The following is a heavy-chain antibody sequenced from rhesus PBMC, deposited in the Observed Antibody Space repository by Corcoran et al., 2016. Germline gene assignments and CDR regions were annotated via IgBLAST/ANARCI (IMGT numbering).Heavy chain of an antibody. CDR2: IGGSRGST. Sequence: QVQLQESGPGLVKPSETLSLTCAVSGGSISSSNWWSWIRQPPGQGLEWIGNIGGSRGSTNYNPSLKRRVTSSKDTSKNQFSLKLSSVTAADTAVYYCARQILLWNWYFDLWGPGTPITISS. CDR1: GGSISSSNW. D-gene: IGHD2-27*01. CDR3: ARQILLWNWYFDL. V-gene: IGHV4-65*02. J-gene: IGHJ2*01.